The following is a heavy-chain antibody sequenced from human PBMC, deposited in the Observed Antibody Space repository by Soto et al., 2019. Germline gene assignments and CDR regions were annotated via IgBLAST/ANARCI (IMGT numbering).Heavy chain of an antibody. D-gene: IGHD3-22*01. Sequence: GGSLRLSCAAFGFTFSDYAMSWVRQAPGKGLEWVSAISASGDSTYYADSVKGRFTISRDNSKNTLYLQMNSLRAEDTAVYYCARAYYDSSQWTYYFDYWGQGTLVTVSS. CDR1: GFTFSDYA. CDR3: ARAYYDSSQWTYYFDY. J-gene: IGHJ4*02. CDR2: ISASGDST. V-gene: IGHV3-23*01.